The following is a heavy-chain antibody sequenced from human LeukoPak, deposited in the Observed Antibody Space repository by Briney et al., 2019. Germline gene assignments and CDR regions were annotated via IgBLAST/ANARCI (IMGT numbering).Heavy chain of an antibody. Sequence: SETLSLTCTVSGYSISSGYYWGWIRQPPGKGLEWIGEINDSGRTNYNPSLKSRVTISVDTSKNQFSLKLSSVTAADTAVYYCARVTWFPGTSYYYMDVWGKGTTVTVSS. J-gene: IGHJ6*03. V-gene: IGHV4-38-2*02. CDR1: GYSISSGYY. D-gene: IGHD1-1*01. CDR3: ARVTWFPGTSYYYMDV. CDR2: INDSGRT.